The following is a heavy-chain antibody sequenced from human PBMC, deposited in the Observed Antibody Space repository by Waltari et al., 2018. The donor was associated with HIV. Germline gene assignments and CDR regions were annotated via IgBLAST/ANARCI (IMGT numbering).Heavy chain of an antibody. V-gene: IGHV1-69*01. CDR3: ARWGDYEFWSGYYTGGAAFDI. Sequence: KKPGSSVKVSCKASGGTFSSYAISWVRQAPGQGLEWMVGIIPIFGTANYAQKFQGRVTITADESTSTAYMELSSLRSEDTAVYYCARWGDYEFWSGYYTGGAAFDIWGQGTMVTVSS. CDR1: GGTFSSYA. D-gene: IGHD3-3*01. J-gene: IGHJ3*02. CDR2: IIPIFGTA.